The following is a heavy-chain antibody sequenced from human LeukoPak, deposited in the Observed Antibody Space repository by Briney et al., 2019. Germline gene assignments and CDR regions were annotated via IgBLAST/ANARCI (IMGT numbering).Heavy chain of an antibody. CDR3: TRGTGGSA. V-gene: IGHV3-48*03. CDR2: ISGGDTTI. D-gene: IGHD2-15*01. CDR1: GFTISSYE. Sequence: GGSLRLSCAASGFTISSYEMDWVRQAPGKGLEWVSYISGGDTTIYYADSVRGRFTISRDNAKNSLYLQMNSLRAEDTALYYCTRGTGGSAWGQGTLVTVSS. J-gene: IGHJ5*02.